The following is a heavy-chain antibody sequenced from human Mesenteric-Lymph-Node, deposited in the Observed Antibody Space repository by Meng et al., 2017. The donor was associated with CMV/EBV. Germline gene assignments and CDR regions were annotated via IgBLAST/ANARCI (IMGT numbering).Heavy chain of an antibody. D-gene: IGHD6-6*01. Sequence: ASVKVSCKASGYTFTSYYMHWVRQAPGQGLEWMGIINPSGGSTSYAQKFQGRLTMTTDTSTGTAYMDLRSLRSDDTAVYYCARDTPIAARRGFGLDVWGQGTTVTVSS. CDR2: INPSGGST. J-gene: IGHJ6*02. CDR1: GYTFTSYY. CDR3: ARDTPIAARRGFGLDV. V-gene: IGHV1-46*01.